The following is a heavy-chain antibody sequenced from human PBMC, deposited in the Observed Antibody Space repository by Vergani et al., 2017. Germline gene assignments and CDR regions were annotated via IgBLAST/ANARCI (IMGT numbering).Heavy chain of an antibody. CDR2: IYAGDSDT. Sequence: EVQLVQSGAEVKKPGESLKISCKGFGNIFSSHWIGWVRQMPGKGPEWMGIIYAGDSDTRYSPSFQGQVTISAAKSINTAYLQWSSLKASDTAMYYCASMQVTFYFDXSGYNRGVSYFDYWGQGTLVTVSS. CDR3: ASMQVTFYFDXSGYNRGVSYFDY. CDR1: GNIFSSHW. D-gene: IGHD3-22*01. J-gene: IGHJ4*02. V-gene: IGHV5-51*03.